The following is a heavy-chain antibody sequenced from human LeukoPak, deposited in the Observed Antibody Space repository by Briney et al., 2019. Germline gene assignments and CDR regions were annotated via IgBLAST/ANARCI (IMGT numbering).Heavy chain of an antibody. CDR1: GGSISSSSYY. CDR2: IYYSGST. D-gene: IGHD5-18*01. V-gene: IGHV4-39*01. CDR3: ARGQFPDTVMVLDY. J-gene: IGHJ4*02. Sequence: PSETLSLTCTVSGGSISSSSYYWGWIRQPPGKGLEWIGSIYYSGSTYYNPSLKSRVTISVDTSKNQFSLKLSSVTAADTAVYYCARGQFPDTVMVLDYWGQGTLVTVSS.